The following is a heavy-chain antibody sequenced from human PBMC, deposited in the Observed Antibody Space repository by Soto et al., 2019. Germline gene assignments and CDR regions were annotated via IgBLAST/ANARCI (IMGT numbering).Heavy chain of an antibody. CDR3: ATPGMYESPFGSYSYGMDV. D-gene: IGHD2-8*01. CDR2: IIPIFGTA. CDR1: GGTFSSYA. J-gene: IGHJ6*02. V-gene: IGHV1-69*13. Sequence: GASVKVSCKASGGTFSSYAISWVRQAPGQGLEWMGGIIPIFGTANYAQKFQGRVTITADESTSTAYMELSSLRSEDTAVYYCATPGMYESPFGSYSYGMDVWGQATTVTLSS.